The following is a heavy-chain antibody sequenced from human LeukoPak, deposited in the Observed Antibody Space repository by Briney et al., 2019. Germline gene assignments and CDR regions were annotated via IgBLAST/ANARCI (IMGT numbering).Heavy chain of an antibody. V-gene: IGHV3-49*04. CDR3: SRSITGSGWKYYSDF. J-gene: IGHJ4*02. Sequence: QPGRSLRLSCTTSGFTFGDYALNWVRQAPGKGLVWVGFIRSKGLGATSEYAASVKDRFTVSRDDSESIVYLQMNSLKAEDTAVYYCSRSITGSGWKYYSDFWGQGTLVTVSP. CDR2: IRSKGLGATS. CDR1: GFTFGDYA. D-gene: IGHD5-24*01.